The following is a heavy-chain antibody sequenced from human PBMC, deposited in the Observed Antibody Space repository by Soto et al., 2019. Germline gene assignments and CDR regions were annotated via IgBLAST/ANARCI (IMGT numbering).Heavy chain of an antibody. CDR3: ADLFAGFDV. CDR2: ITHDGSSA. Sequence: EVQVVESGGDLVQPGGSLRLSCVGSGFTFSSHWMHWVRQAPGKGLVWVAHITHDGSSATYADSVKGRFTISRDNAKNTLYLQMNTLTFEDTAVYYCADLFAGFDVWGQGTIVTVSS. CDR1: GFTFSSHW. V-gene: IGHV3-74*01. D-gene: IGHD3-10*02. J-gene: IGHJ3*01.